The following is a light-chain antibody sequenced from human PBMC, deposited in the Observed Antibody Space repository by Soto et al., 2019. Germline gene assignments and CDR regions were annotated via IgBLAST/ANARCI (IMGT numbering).Light chain of an antibody. CDR2: AAS. CDR1: QGISSY. V-gene: IGKV1-8*01. J-gene: IGKJ2*01. CDR3: QQYYSYPHMYT. Sequence: AIRMTQSPSSLSASTGDRVTITCRASQGISSYLAWYQQKPGKAPKLLIYAASTLQSGVPSRFSGSGSGTDFTLTISCLQSEDFATYYCQQYYSYPHMYTFGQGTKLEIK.